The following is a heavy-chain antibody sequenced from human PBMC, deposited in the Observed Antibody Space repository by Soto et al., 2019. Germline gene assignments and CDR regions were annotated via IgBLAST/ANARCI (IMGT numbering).Heavy chain of an antibody. CDR3: ARAPLIAAAGTIHSAEYFQH. J-gene: IGHJ1*01. CDR1: GYTFTSYA. CDR2: INAGNGNT. V-gene: IGHV1-3*01. Sequence: ASVKVSCKASGYTFTSYAMHWVRQAPGQRLEWMGWINAGNGNTKYSQKFQGRVTITRDTSASTAYMELSSLRSEDTAVYYCARAPLIAAAGTIHSAEYFQHWGQGTLVTVSS. D-gene: IGHD6-13*01.